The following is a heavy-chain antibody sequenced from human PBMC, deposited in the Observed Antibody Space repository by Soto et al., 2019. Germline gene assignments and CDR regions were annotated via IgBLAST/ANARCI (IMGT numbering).Heavy chain of an antibody. V-gene: IGHV1-18*01. CDR1: GYTFTSYG. CDR2: ISAYNGNT. D-gene: IGHD3-3*01. J-gene: IGHJ3*02. Sequence: ASVKVSCKASGYTFTSYGISWVRQAPGQGLEWMGWISAYNGNTNYAQKLQGRVTMTTDTSTSTAYMELRSLRSDDTAVYYCARDLVVFWSSFPPDVAFDIWCKGPLVT. CDR3: ARDLVVFWSSFPPDVAFDI.